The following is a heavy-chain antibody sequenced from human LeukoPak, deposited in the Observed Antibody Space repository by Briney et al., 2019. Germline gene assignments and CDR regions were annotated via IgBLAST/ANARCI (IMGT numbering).Heavy chain of an antibody. CDR1: GGSISSSSYY. D-gene: IGHD4-17*01. V-gene: IGHV4-39*07. CDR2: IYYSGCT. J-gene: IGHJ5*02. Sequence: PSETLSLTCTVSGGSISSSSYYWGWIRQPPGKGLEWIGSIYYSGCTYYNPSLKSRVTISVDTSKNQFSLKLSSVTAADTAVYYCARVDYGDYWGWFDPWGQGTLVTVSS. CDR3: ARVDYGDYWGWFDP.